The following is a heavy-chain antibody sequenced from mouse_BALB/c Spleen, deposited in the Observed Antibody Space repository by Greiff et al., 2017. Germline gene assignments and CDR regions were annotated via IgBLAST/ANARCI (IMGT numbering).Heavy chain of an antibody. CDR3: ARRYYAMDY. CDR2: ISDGGSYT. V-gene: IGHV5-4*02. CDR1: GFTFSDYY. J-gene: IGHJ4*01. Sequence: EVQVVESGGGLVKPGGSLKLSCAASGFTFSDYYMYWVRQTPEKRLEWVATISDGGSYTYYPDSVKGRFTISRDNAKNNLYLQMSSLKSEDTAMYYCARRYYAMDYWGQGTSVTVSS.